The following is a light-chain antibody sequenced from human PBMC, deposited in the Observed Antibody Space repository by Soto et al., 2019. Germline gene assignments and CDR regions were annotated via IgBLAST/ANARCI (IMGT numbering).Light chain of an antibody. CDR2: DDS. Sequence: SYELTQPPSVSVAPGQTARIACGGDNIGNKNVHGYQQKPGLAPVLVVYDDSDRPSGIPERFSGANSGNTATLTIFRVEAGDEADYYCQVWDSSRDLGVFGTGTKLTVL. CDR3: QVWDSSRDLGV. V-gene: IGLV3-21*02. CDR1: NIGNKN. J-gene: IGLJ1*01.